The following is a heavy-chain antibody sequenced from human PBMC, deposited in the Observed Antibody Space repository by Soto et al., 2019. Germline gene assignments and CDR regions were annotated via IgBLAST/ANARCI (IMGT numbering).Heavy chain of an antibody. J-gene: IGHJ4*02. D-gene: IGHD1-26*01. CDR1: GYTFTGYY. V-gene: IGHV1-8*02. CDR2: MNPNSGNT. Sequence: ASVKVSCKASGYTFTGYYMHWVRQAPGQGLEWMGWMNPNSGNTGYAQKFQGRVTMTRNTSISTAYMELSSLRSEDTAVYYCARETSGSCRLDYWGQGTLVTVSS. CDR3: ARETSGSCRLDY.